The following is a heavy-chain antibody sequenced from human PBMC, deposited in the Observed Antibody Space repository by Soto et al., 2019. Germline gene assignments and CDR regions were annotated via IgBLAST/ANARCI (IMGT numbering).Heavy chain of an antibody. CDR3: ARAVRSGSYPYYYYGMDV. Sequence: EVQVVESGGGLVQPGGSLRLSCAASGFTFSNYWIHWDRQAPGKGLVWVSRINSDGTSTSYADTVKGRFTISRDNAKNTLYVQMNSLRVEDTAVYYCARAVRSGSYPYYYYGMDVWGHGTMVTVSS. J-gene: IGHJ6*02. V-gene: IGHV3-74*01. CDR2: INSDGTST. D-gene: IGHD3-10*01. CDR1: GFTFSNYW.